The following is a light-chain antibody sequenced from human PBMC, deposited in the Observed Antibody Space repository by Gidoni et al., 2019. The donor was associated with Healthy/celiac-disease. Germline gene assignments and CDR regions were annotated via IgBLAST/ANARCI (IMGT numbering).Light chain of an antibody. CDR3: QKYNSAPRT. J-gene: IGKJ1*01. CDR1: QGISNY. CDR2: AAS. Sequence: DIHMTHSPSSLSASVGDRITITCRASQGISNYLAWYQQKPGKVPKLLIYAASTLQSGVPSRFSGSGSGTDFTLTISSLQPEDVATYYCQKYNSAPRTFGQGTKVGIK. V-gene: IGKV1-27*01.